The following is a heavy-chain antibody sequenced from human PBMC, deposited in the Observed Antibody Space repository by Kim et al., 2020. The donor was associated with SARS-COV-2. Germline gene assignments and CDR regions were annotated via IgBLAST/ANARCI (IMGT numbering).Heavy chain of an antibody. D-gene: IGHD3-10*01. V-gene: IGHV4-34*01. CDR3: ARQTYYYDSGSYYDAFDI. Sequence: LKSRLTISGDTSKTQFSLKLSSVTAADTAVYYCARQTYYYDSGSYYDAFDIWGQGTMVTVSS. J-gene: IGHJ3*02.